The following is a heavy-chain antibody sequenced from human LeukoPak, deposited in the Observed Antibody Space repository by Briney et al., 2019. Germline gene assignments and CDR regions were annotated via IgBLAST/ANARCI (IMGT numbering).Heavy chain of an antibody. CDR3: ARERDASDAFDI. Sequence: GGSLRVSCAASGFTFSSYSMNWGRQAPGKGLEWVSSISSSSSYIYYADSVKGRFTISRDNAKNSLYLQMNSLRAEDTAVYYCARERDASDAFDIWGQGTMVTVSS. J-gene: IGHJ3*02. CDR2: ISSSSSYI. CDR1: GFTFSSYS. V-gene: IGHV3-21*01. D-gene: IGHD5-24*01.